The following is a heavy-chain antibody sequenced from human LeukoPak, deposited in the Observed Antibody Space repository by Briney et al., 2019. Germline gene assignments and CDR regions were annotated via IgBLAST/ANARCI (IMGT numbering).Heavy chain of an antibody. D-gene: IGHD7-27*01. CDR2: INPDGGDE. Sequence: GGSLRLSCVTSGFPFSGYWMSWVRQAPGKGLEWVAHINPDGGDEQYVDSVKGRLTISRDNAKQSLFLQMDTLRSEDTAVYYRVMSWGRQQRDFWGQGTLVTVSS. J-gene: IGHJ4*02. V-gene: IGHV3-7*01. CDR3: VMSWGRQQRDF. CDR1: GFPFSGYW.